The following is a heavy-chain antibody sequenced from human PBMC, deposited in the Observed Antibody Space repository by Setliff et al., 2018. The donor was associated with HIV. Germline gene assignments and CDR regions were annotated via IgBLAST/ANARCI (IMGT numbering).Heavy chain of an antibody. CDR3: ATVTMVRLIGVYHMDV. V-gene: IGHV4-4*02. CDR1: GGSINGSNW. J-gene: IGHJ6*03. D-gene: IGHD3-10*01. CDR2: TYHSGST. Sequence: SETLSLTCAVSGGSINGSNWWSWVRQPPGKGLEWIGETYHSGSTNYNPSLKSRVTISVDKSNHQFSLKMNYVTAADAALYYCATVTMVRLIGVYHMDVWGKGTPV.